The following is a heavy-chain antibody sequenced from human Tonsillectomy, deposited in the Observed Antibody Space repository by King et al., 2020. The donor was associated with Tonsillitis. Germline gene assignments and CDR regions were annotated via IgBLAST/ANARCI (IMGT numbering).Heavy chain of an antibody. CDR3: ARYWRGMATMYYFDY. CDR2: IYHSGST. V-gene: IGHV4-38-2*01. Sequence: QLQESGPGLVKPSETLSLTCAVSGYSINSGYYWGWIRPPPGKGLEWIGSIYHSGSTYYNPSLKSRVTISVHTSKNQFSLKLSSVTAADTAVYYCARYWRGMATMYYFDYWGQGTLVTVSS. D-gene: IGHD5-12*01. J-gene: IGHJ4*02. CDR1: GYSINSGYY.